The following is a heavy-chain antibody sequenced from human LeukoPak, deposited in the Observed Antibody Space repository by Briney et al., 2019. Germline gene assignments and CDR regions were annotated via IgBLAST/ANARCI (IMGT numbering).Heavy chain of an antibody. V-gene: IGHV4-4*02. CDR3: ARVPSYGGSCPPCP. CDR1: GGSISSSNW. Sequence: PSETLSLTCTVSGGSISSSNWWSWVRQPPGKGLEWIGEIYHSGSTNYNPSLKSRVTISVDKSKNQFSLKLSSVTAADTAVYYCARVPSYGGSCPPCPWGQGTLVTVSS. D-gene: IGHD2-15*01. CDR2: IYHSGST. J-gene: IGHJ5*02.